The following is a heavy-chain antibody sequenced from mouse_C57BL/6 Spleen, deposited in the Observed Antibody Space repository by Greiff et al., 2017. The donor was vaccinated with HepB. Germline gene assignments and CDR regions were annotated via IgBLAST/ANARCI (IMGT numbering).Heavy chain of an antibody. CDR3: ARARLYGGFDY. J-gene: IGHJ2*01. CDR2: IYPGSGST. Sequence: QVQLQQPGAELVKPGASVKMSCKASGYTFTSYWITWVKQRPGQGLEWIGDIYPGSGSTNYNEKFTSKATMTVDTSSSTAYMQLSSLASEDSAVYYCARARLYGGFDYWGQGTTLTVSS. V-gene: IGHV1-55*01. D-gene: IGHD1-1*01. CDR1: GYTFTSYW.